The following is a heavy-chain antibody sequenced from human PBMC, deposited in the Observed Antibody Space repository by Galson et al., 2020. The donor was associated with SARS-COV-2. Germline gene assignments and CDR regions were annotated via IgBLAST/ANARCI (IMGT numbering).Heavy chain of an antibody. V-gene: IGHV2-70*11. D-gene: IGHD3-22*01. Sequence: ESGPTLVKPTQTLTLTCTFSGFSLTTGAMCVSWIRQPPGKALEWLARIDGDDDKYYSTSLKTRLTISKDTSKNQVVLTMTDMDPVDTATYYCARYYDGIGYYPNWFDPWGQGTLVTVSS. CDR2: IDGDDDK. CDR1: GFSLTTGAMC. CDR3: ARYYDGIGYYPNWFDP. J-gene: IGHJ5*02.